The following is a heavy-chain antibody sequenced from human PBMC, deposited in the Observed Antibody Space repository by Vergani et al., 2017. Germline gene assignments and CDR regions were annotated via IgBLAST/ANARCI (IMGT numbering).Heavy chain of an antibody. CDR3: GRVEDFYGLGSRLLDL. V-gene: IGHV1-46*01. Sequence: QVQLVQSGAEVKKPGASVKVSCKASGYTFTSYYMHWVRQAPGQGLEWMGIINPSGGSTSYAQKFQGRVTMTRDTSTSTVYMELSSLRSEDTAVYYCGRVEDFYGLGSRLLDLWGQGILVTVSS. CDR2: INPSGGST. D-gene: IGHD3-10*01. CDR1: GYTFTSYY. J-gene: IGHJ5*02.